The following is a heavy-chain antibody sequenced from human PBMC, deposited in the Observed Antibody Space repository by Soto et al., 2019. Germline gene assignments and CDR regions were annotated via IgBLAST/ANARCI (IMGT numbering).Heavy chain of an antibody. D-gene: IGHD3-10*01. CDR1: GFTFSSYA. Sequence: GGSLRLSCAASGFTFSSYAMHWVRQAPGKGLEWVAVISYDGSNKYYADSVKGRFTISRDNSKNTLYLQMNSLRAEDTAVYYCARDYYGSGSYQMRYYYYYGMDVWGQGTTVTVSS. J-gene: IGHJ6*02. CDR3: ARDYYGSGSYQMRYYYYYGMDV. V-gene: IGHV3-30-3*01. CDR2: ISYDGSNK.